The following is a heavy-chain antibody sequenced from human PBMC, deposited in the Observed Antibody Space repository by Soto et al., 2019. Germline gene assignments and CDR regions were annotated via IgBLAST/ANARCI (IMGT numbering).Heavy chain of an antibody. Sequence: QVQLVQSGGEVREPGASVKVSCKASGYSFLYYAISWVRQAPGQGLEWLGWISPYNANTKYGERVQGRVTITTDPATSTAYLELRSLTSDDTAVYYCAVRGSDTSKGLLGWGQGTLVTVSS. D-gene: IGHD6-19*01. J-gene: IGHJ4*02. CDR2: ISPYNANT. CDR1: GYSFLYYA. CDR3: AVRGSDTSKGLLG. V-gene: IGHV1-18*01.